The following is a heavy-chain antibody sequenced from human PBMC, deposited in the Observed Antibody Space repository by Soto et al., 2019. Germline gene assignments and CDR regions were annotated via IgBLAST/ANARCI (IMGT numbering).Heavy chain of an antibody. Sequence: SETLSLTCTVSGGSIISGSYYWGWIRQPPGKGLEWIGSIYYSGSTYYNPSLKSRVTISVDTSKNQFSLKLSSVTAADTAVYYCARPRIAVAGTYYYYMDVWGKGTTVTVSS. D-gene: IGHD6-19*01. CDR1: GGSIISGSYY. CDR3: ARPRIAVAGTYYYYMDV. J-gene: IGHJ6*03. V-gene: IGHV4-39*01. CDR2: IYYSGST.